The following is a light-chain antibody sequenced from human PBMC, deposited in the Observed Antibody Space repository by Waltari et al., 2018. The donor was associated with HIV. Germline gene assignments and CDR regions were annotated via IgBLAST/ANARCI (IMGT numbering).Light chain of an antibody. Sequence: DIEMTQSPDSLAVSLGERATIHCKSSRSVLFSSNNKNYLAWYQQKPGQPPKLLFYWASTRESGVPDRFSGSGSGTDFTLTISSLQAEDVAVYYCQQYYSSPLTFGGGTKVEIK. V-gene: IGKV4-1*01. J-gene: IGKJ4*01. CDR1: RSVLFSSNNKNY. CDR2: WAS. CDR3: QQYYSSPLT.